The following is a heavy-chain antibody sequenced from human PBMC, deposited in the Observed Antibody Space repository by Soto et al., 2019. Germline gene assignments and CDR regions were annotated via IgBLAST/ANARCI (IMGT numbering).Heavy chain of an antibody. Sequence: QVQLQESGPGLVKPSETLSLTCTVSGGSISSYYWSWIRQPPGKGLEWIGYIYYSGSTNYNPPLTSRVTISVDTSKNQYSLNLNSMTAADTAVYYCARHNYGSGSTYFDYWGQGTLVTVSS. D-gene: IGHD3-10*01. V-gene: IGHV4-59*08. J-gene: IGHJ4*02. CDR2: IYYSGST. CDR3: ARHNYGSGSTYFDY. CDR1: GGSISSYY.